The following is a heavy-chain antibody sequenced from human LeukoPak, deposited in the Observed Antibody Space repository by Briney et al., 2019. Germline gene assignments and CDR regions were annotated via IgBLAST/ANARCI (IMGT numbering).Heavy chain of an antibody. Sequence: PGRSLRLSCAASGVTFSSYGLHWVRQAPGKGLEWVAVIWYDGSNEYYADSVKGRFTISRDNSKNTLYVQMNSLRAEDTTVYYCAREVDCSGGRCYRGEFDYWGQGTLVTVSS. CDR2: IWYDGSNE. D-gene: IGHD2-15*01. CDR3: AREVDCSGGRCYRGEFDY. CDR1: GVTFSSYG. J-gene: IGHJ4*02. V-gene: IGHV3-33*01.